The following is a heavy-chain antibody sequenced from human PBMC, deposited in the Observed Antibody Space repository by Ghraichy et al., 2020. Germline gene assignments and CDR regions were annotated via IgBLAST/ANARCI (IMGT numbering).Heavy chain of an antibody. CDR2: IYYSGST. Sequence: NLSLTCTVSGGSISSSSYYWGWIRQPPGKGLEWIGSIYYSGSTYYNPSLKSRVTISVDTSKNQFSLKLSSVTAADTAVYYCARGTYYYDSSGRGDAFDIWGQGTMVTVSS. D-gene: IGHD3-22*01. V-gene: IGHV4-39*01. CDR3: ARGTYYYDSSGRGDAFDI. CDR1: GGSISSSSYY. J-gene: IGHJ3*02.